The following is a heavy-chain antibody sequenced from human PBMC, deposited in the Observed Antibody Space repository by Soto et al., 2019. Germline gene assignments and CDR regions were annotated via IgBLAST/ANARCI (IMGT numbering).Heavy chain of an antibody. Sequence: ASVKVSCKASGYTFTSYAMHWVRQAPGQRLEWMGWINAGNGNTKYSQKFQGRVTITRDASASTAYMELSSLRSEDTAVYYCARAPIYDSSTDYWGQGTLVTVSS. V-gene: IGHV1-3*01. CDR1: GYTFTSYA. CDR2: INAGNGNT. D-gene: IGHD3-22*01. CDR3: ARAPIYDSSTDY. J-gene: IGHJ4*02.